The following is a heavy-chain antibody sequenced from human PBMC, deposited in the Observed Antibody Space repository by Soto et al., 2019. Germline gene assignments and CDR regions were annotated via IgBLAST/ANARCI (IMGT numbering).Heavy chain of an antibody. D-gene: IGHD3-3*01. Sequence: EVQLVESGGGLVQPGGSLRLSCAASGFTFSSYWMSWVRQAPGKGLEWVANIKQDGSEKYYVDSVKGRFTISRDNAKNSLYLKMNSLRAEDTAVYYCARVKGITIFGVAEVHWFDPWGQGTLVTVSS. CDR3: ARVKGITIFGVAEVHWFDP. CDR2: IKQDGSEK. V-gene: IGHV3-7*01. J-gene: IGHJ5*02. CDR1: GFTFSSYW.